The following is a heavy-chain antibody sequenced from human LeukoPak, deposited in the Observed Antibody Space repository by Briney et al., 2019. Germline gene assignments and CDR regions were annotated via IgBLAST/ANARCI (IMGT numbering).Heavy chain of an antibody. Sequence: SETLSLTCAVYGGSFSGYYWSWIRQPPGKGLEWIGEINHSGSTNYNPSLKSRVPISVDTSKNQFSLKLSSVTAADTAVYYCARDSSADAFDIWGQGTMVTVSS. CDR2: INHSGST. J-gene: IGHJ3*02. CDR3: ARDSSADAFDI. CDR1: GGSFSGYY. D-gene: IGHD2-15*01. V-gene: IGHV4-34*01.